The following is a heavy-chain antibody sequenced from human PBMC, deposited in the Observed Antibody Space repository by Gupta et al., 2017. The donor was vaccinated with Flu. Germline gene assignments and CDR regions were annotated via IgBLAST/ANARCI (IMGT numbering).Heavy chain of an antibody. CDR2: IKSKNEGETT. Sequence: VSKAPGKGLEWIGGIKSKNEGETTEYAAPVKGRFSISRDDSKITLFLQLNSVDTHDTSVYYCATVDQQLEHVSYFYFYADVWGKGTRGTGYS. J-gene: IGHJ6*03. CDR3: ATVDQQLEHVSYFYFYADV. D-gene: IGHD6-13*01. V-gene: IGHV3-15*01.